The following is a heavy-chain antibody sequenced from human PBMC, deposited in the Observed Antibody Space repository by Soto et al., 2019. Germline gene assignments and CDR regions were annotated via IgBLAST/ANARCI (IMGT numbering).Heavy chain of an antibody. Sequence: GESLKISGKGSGYSFTSYWIGWVRQMPWKGLEWMGIIYPCDSDTRYSPSFQGQVTISADKSISTAYLQWSSLKASATAMYYCARHLFSSSRYGDGGMDVWGQGTTLTVSS. J-gene: IGHJ6*02. CDR2: IYPCDSDT. CDR1: GYSFTSYW. CDR3: ARHLFSSSRYGDGGMDV. V-gene: IGHV5-51*01. D-gene: IGHD6-13*01.